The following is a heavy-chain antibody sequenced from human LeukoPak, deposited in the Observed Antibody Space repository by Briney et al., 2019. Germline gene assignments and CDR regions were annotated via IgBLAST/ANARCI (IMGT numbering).Heavy chain of an antibody. J-gene: IGHJ4*02. V-gene: IGHV3-23*01. CDR3: AKDLEPTAAGQIDY. D-gene: IGHD6-13*01. CDR2: ISGSGGST. CDR1: GFTFSSYA. Sequence: GGSLRLSCAASGFTFSSYAMSWVRQAPGKGLEWVSAISGSGGSTYYADSVKGRFTISRDNSKNTLYLQMNSLKAEDTAVYYCAKDLEPTAAGQIDYWGQGTLVTVSS.